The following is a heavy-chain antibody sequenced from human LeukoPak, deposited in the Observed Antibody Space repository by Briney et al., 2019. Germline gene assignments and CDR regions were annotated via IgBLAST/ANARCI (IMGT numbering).Heavy chain of an antibody. CDR1: GFTFSSYA. V-gene: IGHV3-23*01. CDR2: ISGSGGST. CDR3: AKGGVRWLLHQSPNDAFDI. Sequence: GGSLRLSCAASGFTFSSYAMSWVRQAPGKGLEWVSAISGSGGSTYYADSVKGRFTISRDNSKNTLCLQMNSLRAEDTAVYYCAKGGVRWLLHQSPNDAFDIWGQGTMVTVSS. J-gene: IGHJ3*02. D-gene: IGHD2-15*01.